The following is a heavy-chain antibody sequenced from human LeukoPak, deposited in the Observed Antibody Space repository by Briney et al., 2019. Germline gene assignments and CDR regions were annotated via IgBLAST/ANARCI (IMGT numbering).Heavy chain of an antibody. CDR3: ARDNTASGEFDP. CDR2: IYYSGST. V-gene: IGHV4-59*01. D-gene: IGHD5-18*01. Sequence: PSETLSLTCTVSGGSISSYYWSWIRQPPGKGLEWIGYIYYSGSTNYNPSLKSRVTISVDTSKNQFSLKLSSVTAADTAVYYCARDNTASGEFDPWGQGTLVTVSS. CDR1: GGSISSYY. J-gene: IGHJ5*02.